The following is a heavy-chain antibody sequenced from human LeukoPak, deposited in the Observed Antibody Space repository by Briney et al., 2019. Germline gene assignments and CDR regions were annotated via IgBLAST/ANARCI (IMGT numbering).Heavy chain of an antibody. Sequence: PSETLSLTCAVSGGSISSGGYSWSWIRQPPGKGLEWIGYIYHSGSTNYNPSLKSRVTISVDTSKNQFSLKLSSVTAADTAVYYCAREERYYDFWSGYYQRGLGFDYWGQGTLVTVSS. CDR1: GGSISSGGYS. V-gene: IGHV4-30-2*01. D-gene: IGHD3-3*01. J-gene: IGHJ4*02. CDR3: AREERYYDFWSGYYQRGLGFDY. CDR2: IYHSGST.